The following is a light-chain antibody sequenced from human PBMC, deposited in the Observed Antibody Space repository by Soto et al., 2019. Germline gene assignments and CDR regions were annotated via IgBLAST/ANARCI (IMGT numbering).Light chain of an antibody. J-gene: IGKJ5*01. CDR3: QQYGTPRSVT. Sequence: EIVMTQSPATLSVSPGEGAHLYCRARQSVSSKLAWYQQTPGQDPRLLIYGASSRATGSPDRFSGSGAGTDVTLTISRLEPEDFAVYYCQQYGTPRSVTFGQGTRLE. V-gene: IGKV3-20*01. CDR1: QSVSSK. CDR2: GAS.